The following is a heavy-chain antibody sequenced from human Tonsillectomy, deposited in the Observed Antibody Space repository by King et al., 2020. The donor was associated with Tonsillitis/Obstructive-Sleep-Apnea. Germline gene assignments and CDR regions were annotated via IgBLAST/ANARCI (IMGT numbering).Heavy chain of an antibody. J-gene: IGHJ4*02. V-gene: IGHV3-15*01. Sequence: DVQLVESGGGLVKPGGSLRLSCAASGFTFSNAWMSWVRQAPGKGLEWVGRIKSKTDGGTTDYTAPVKGRFTISRDDSKNTLYPQMNSLKTENTAVYYCTTDAPVSHTLDYWGQGTLVTVSS. D-gene: IGHD2-2*02. CDR2: IKSKTDGGTT. CDR3: TTDAPVSHTLDY. CDR1: GFTFSNAW.